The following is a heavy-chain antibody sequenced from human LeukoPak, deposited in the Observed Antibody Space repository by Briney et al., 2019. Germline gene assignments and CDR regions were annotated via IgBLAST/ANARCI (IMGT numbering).Heavy chain of an antibody. Sequence: GGSLRLSCAASGFAFSDAWVSWVRQAPGKGLEWVGRIKSKTHGGTTQYAAPVKGRFTISRDDSKTTVYLQMNSLKSEDAAMYYCTTERPYFDNWGQGTLVTVSS. V-gene: IGHV3-15*01. CDR2: IKSKTHGGTT. J-gene: IGHJ4*02. CDR3: TTERPYFDN. CDR1: GFAFSDAW.